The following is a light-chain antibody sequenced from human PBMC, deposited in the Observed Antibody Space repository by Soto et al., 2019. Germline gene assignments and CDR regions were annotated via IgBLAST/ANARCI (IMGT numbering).Light chain of an antibody. CDR3: QEYLSTVLI. CDR1: QSLLYDSNNKSH. J-gene: IGKJ4*01. V-gene: IGKV4-1*01. Sequence: DIVMTQSPDSLAVSLGERATINCKSSQSLLYDSNNKSHLAWYQHKPGHPPKLLIYWASTRESGVPDRFSGSGSGTDFTLTISSLQAEDVAIYYCQEYLSTVLIFGGGTKVEI. CDR2: WAS.